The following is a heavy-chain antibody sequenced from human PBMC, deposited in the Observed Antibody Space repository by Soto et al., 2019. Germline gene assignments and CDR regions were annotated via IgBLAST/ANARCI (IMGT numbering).Heavy chain of an antibody. D-gene: IGHD3-22*01. CDR2: INPSGGST. Sequence: ASVKVSCKASGHTFTSYYMHWVRQAPGQGLEWMGIINPSGGSTSYAQKFQGRVTMTRDTSTSTVYMELSSLRSEDTAVYYCARDYYDSSGPIDAFDIWGQGTMVTVSS. CDR3: ARDYYDSSGPIDAFDI. CDR1: GHTFTSYY. J-gene: IGHJ3*02. V-gene: IGHV1-46*01.